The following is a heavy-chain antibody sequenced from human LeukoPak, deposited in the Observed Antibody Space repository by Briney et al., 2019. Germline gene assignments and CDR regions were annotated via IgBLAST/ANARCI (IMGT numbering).Heavy chain of an antibody. D-gene: IGHD6-13*01. J-gene: IGHJ4*02. CDR2: IHTSGST. Sequence: SETLSLTCTVSGGSITSYYWSWIRLPAGKGLEWIGRIHTSGSTHYNPSLKSRVTMSVDTSKNQFSLNLSSVTAADTAVYYCARFSSIAAAFDYWGLGTLVTVSS. CDR3: ARFSSIAAAFDY. CDR1: GGSITSYY. V-gene: IGHV4-4*07.